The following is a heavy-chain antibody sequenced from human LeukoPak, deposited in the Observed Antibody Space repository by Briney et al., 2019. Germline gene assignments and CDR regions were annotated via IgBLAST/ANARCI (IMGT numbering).Heavy chain of an antibody. V-gene: IGHV3-23*01. D-gene: IGHD3-16*02. J-gene: IGHJ4*02. CDR3: AKVPALMITFGGVIVPAYFDY. CDR1: GFTFCSYA. CDR2: IISSGGST. Sequence: GSLRLSCSASGFTFCSYAMSWVRRAPGEGVVWVSAIISSGGSTNYVDSVKGRFTISRDNSKNTLYLQMNSLRAEDTAVYYCAKVPALMITFGGVIVPAYFDYWGQGTLVTVSS.